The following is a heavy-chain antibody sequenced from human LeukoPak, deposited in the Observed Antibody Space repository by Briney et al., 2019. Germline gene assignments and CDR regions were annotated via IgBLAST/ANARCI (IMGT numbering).Heavy chain of an antibody. CDR2: ISSSSSYI. Sequence: GGSLRLSCAASGFIFSDFEMNWVRQAPGKGLEWVSSISSSSSYIYYADSVKGRFTISRDNAKNSLYLQMNSLRAEDTAVYYCARDSDYVWGNYREDDAFDIWGQGTKVTVSS. CDR3: ARDSDYVWGNYREDDAFDI. D-gene: IGHD3-16*02. J-gene: IGHJ3*02. V-gene: IGHV3-21*01. CDR1: GFIFSDFE.